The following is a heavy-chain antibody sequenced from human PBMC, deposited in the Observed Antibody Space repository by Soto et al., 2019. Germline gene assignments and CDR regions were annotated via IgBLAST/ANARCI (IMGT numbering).Heavy chain of an antibody. D-gene: IGHD4-17*01. Sequence: ASSLRLSCAASGFTFSNYAMKWVLQDPGKGLEWVSYISHKSSAIYHADSVKGRFTISRDNAKNSLYLQMSSLRDEDTAVYYCARDPHSSTTVTIMDYWGQGTLVTVSS. CDR2: ISHKSSAI. CDR1: GFTFSNYA. J-gene: IGHJ4*02. V-gene: IGHV3-48*02. CDR3: ARDPHSSTTVTIMDY.